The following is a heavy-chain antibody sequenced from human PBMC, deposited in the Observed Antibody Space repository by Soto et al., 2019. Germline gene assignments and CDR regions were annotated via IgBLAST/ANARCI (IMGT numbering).Heavy chain of an antibody. J-gene: IGHJ4*02. Sequence: GGSLRLSCAASGFTFSSYAMSWVRQAPGKGLEWVSAISGSGGSTYYADSVKGRFTISRDNTRNTLFLQVTSLRAEDTAIYYCTKAPTTYESTTSYPGWLPPYFFDHWGQGTLVTVSS. D-gene: IGHD3-22*01. V-gene: IGHV3-23*01. CDR2: ISGSGGST. CDR3: TKAPTTYESTTSYPGWLPPYFFDH. CDR1: GFTFSSYA.